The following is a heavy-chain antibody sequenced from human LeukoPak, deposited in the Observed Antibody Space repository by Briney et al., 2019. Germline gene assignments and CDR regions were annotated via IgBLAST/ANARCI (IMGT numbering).Heavy chain of an antibody. Sequence: GGSLRLSCAASGFTFSSYSMNWVRQAPGKGLEWVGRIQRKTDGGTTNYAAPVKGRFTISRDDSKNTLYLQMTSLKTEDTAVYYCTTENIVATIGDFWGQGTLVTVSS. D-gene: IGHD5-12*01. CDR1: GFTFSSYS. CDR3: TTENIVATIGDF. J-gene: IGHJ4*02. CDR2: IQRKTDGGTT. V-gene: IGHV3-15*01.